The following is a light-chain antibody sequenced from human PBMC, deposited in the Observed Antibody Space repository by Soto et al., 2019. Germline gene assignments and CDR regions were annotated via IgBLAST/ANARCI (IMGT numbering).Light chain of an antibody. J-gene: IGKJ4*01. CDR3: QQYGDSVLT. V-gene: IGKV3-20*01. CDR2: GAS. CDR1: QAVTSKF. Sequence: EIVLTQSPGTLSLSPGDEATLSCKASQAVTSKFLAWYQQKPGQPPRLLLLGASTRATGIADRFSGSGSVTDFTLTISRLEPEDFALYYCQQYGDSVLTFGGGTKVDIK.